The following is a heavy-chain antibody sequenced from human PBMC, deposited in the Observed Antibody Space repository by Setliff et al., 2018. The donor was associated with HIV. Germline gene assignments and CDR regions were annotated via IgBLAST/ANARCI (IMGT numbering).Heavy chain of an antibody. CDR1: GGSISSYY. J-gene: IGHJ5*02. CDR2: IYTSGSV. V-gene: IGHV4-4*09. D-gene: IGHD3-10*01. CDR3: ARDRHSSGLGSYGP. Sequence: PSETLSLTCTVSGGSISSYYWSWIRQPPGKGLEWIGYIYTSGSVNYNPSLNSRVTISVDTSRNQFSLRVTSVTAADTAVYFCARDRHSSGLGSYGPWGPGILVTVSS.